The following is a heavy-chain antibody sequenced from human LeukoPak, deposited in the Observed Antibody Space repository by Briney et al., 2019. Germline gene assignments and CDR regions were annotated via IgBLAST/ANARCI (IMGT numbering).Heavy chain of an antibody. J-gene: IGHJ5*02. V-gene: IGHV3-53*01. Sequence: PGGSLRLSCAASGFTVSSNYMSWVRQAPGKGLEWVSLIYSGGSTYYADSVKGRFTISRDNSKNTLYLQMNSLRAEDTAVYYCARGRSSGWYNWFDPWGQGTLVTVSS. D-gene: IGHD6-19*01. CDR1: GFTVSSNY. CDR2: IYSGGST. CDR3: ARGRSSGWYNWFDP.